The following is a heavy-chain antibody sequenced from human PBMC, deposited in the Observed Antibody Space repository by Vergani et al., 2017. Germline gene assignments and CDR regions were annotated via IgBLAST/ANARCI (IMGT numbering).Heavy chain of an antibody. V-gene: IGHV3-30*03. CDR2: ISYDGTQK. CDR1: GFTSSYYG. CDR3: ARDRAGITATKGNDAFDV. Sequence: QVHLVESGGGVVQPGRSLRLSCVVSGFTSSYYGMHWVRQAPGKGLEWVAVISYDGTQKYYADSVKGRFTISRDNSKSTLYLQMNSLRVEDTALYYCARDRAGITATKGNDAFDVWGQGTTVTVSS. D-gene: IGHD6-13*01. J-gene: IGHJ3*01.